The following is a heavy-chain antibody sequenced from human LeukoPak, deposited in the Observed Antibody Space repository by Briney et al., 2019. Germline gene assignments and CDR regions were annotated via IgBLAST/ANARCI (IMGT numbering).Heavy chain of an antibody. D-gene: IGHD6-13*01. CDR1: GFTLNSFV. Sequence: GGTLRLSCAASGFTLNSFVMHWVRQAPGKGLEWVGVIWSDGGNRYNADSVKGRFTISRDNSKNTLFLQMNSLRAEDTAVYYCARSSSWLYYFDYWGQGTLVTVSS. J-gene: IGHJ4*02. CDR3: ARSSSWLYYFDY. CDR2: IWSDGGNR. V-gene: IGHV3-30*19.